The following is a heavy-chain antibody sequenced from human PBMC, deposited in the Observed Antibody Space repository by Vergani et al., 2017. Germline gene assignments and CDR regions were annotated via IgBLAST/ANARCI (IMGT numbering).Heavy chain of an antibody. D-gene: IGHD6-25*01. CDR1: GFAFRTYG. V-gene: IGHV3-33*01. CDR2: IWYDGSNT. J-gene: IGHJ1*01. Sequence: QVQLVESGGGVVQPGRSLRLSCVASGFAFRTYGMHWVRQAPGKGLEWVAIIWYDGSNTYYADSVKGRFTVSRDNSRNTLFLQMNSLRVEDTAVYYCARDLIENDTYGRSGYWGPGTLVTVSS. CDR3: ARDLIENDTYGRSGY.